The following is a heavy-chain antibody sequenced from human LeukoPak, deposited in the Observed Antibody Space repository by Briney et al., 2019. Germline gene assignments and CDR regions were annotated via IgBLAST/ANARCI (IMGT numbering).Heavy chain of an antibody. D-gene: IGHD2-2*01. CDR2: ISASGGTA. Sequence: GGSLRLSCAASGFTFSIYAMSWVRQAPGKGLEWVSAISASGGTAYYADSVKGRFTISRDNSKNTLYLQASSLRAEDTAVYYCAKEPREYCSSTSCPNWIDAWGQGTLVTVSS. CDR1: GFTFSIYA. CDR3: AKEPREYCSSTSCPNWIDA. J-gene: IGHJ5*02. V-gene: IGHV3-23*01.